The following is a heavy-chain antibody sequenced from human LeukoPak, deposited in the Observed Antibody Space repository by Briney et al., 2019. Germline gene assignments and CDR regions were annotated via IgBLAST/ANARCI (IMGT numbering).Heavy chain of an antibody. CDR1: GGSISSGSYY. V-gene: IGHV4-61*02. J-gene: IGHJ4*02. CDR2: IYTSGST. CDR3: ASSGYSYGWA. Sequence: PSQTLSLTCTVSGGSISSGSYYWSWIRQPAGKGLEWIGRIYTSGSTNYNPSLKSRVTISVDTSKNQFSLKLSSVTAADTAVYYCASSGYSYGWAWGQGTLVTVSS. D-gene: IGHD5-18*01.